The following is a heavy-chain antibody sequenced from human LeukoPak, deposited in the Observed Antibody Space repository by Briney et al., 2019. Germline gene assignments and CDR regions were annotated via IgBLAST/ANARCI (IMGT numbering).Heavy chain of an antibody. V-gene: IGHV4-4*07. CDR3: ARVQISSGYAKVVFDY. CDR1: GGSISSYY. D-gene: IGHD3-22*01. Sequence: SETRSLTCTVSGGSISSYYWSWIRQPAGKGLEWIGRIYTSGSTNYNPSLKSRVTMSVDTSKNQFSLKLSSVTAADTAVYYCARVQISSGYAKVVFDYWGQGTLVTVSS. CDR2: IYTSGST. J-gene: IGHJ4*02.